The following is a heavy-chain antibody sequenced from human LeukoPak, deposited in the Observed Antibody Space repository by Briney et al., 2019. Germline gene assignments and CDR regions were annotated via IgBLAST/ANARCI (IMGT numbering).Heavy chain of an antibody. CDR2: ISFSSSTI. CDR1: GLTFSTNS. J-gene: IGHJ4*02. V-gene: IGHV3-48*04. CDR3: AIFYSNSRRPTSRPFDY. Sequence: GGSLRLSCAAAGLTFSTNSMNWVRQAPGKGLEWVSYISFSSSTIYYAGSVKGRFTISRDNAKNSLYLQMNSLRAEDTAVYYCAIFYSNSRRPTSRPFDYWGQGTLVTVSS. D-gene: IGHD6-6*01.